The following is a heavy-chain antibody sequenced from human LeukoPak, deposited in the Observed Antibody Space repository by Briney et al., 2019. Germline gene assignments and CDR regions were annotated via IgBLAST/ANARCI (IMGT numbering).Heavy chain of an antibody. Sequence: GGSLRLSCAASGFTFNSHWMHWVRQAPGRGLVWVSGISADGSSTRYADSVNGRFTISRDNDKNTLYLQMNSLRAEDTAVYYCGRDGQGSTPLDYWGQGTLVTVSS. CDR1: GFTFNSHW. CDR2: ISADGSST. J-gene: IGHJ4*02. V-gene: IGHV3-74*01. CDR3: GRDGQGSTPLDY. D-gene: IGHD1-26*01.